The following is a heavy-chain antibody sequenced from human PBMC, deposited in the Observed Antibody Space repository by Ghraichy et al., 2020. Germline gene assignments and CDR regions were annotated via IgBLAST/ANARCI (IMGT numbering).Heavy chain of an antibody. CDR3: ASYGDYSTYAFDI. Sequence: SETLSLTCTVSGGSISTHNSNWSRIPHHPGKALQWIGNNYYSGTNYNTPSLESRVTMSVDTTKHQFPLTLSSVTAADTALYYCASYGDYSTYAFDIWGQGTLVTVSS. CDR2: NYYSGTN. CDR1: GGSISTHNSN. V-gene: IGHV4-31*06. D-gene: IGHD4-17*01. J-gene: IGHJ3*02.